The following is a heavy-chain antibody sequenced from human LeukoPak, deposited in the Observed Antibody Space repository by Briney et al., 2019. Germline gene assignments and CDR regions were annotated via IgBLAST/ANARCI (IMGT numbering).Heavy chain of an antibody. CDR1: SGSISSYPYY. V-gene: IGHV4-39*01. CDR2: IYNSGRA. Sequence: SETLSLTCVVSSGSISSYPYYWGWVRQPPGKGLEWIGSIYNSGRAYYNPSLKSRVTISVDTSKNQFSLRVTSVTAADTAVYYWCSRRWAFDFWGQGNLVSVSS. CDR3: CSRRWAFDF. J-gene: IGHJ4*02. D-gene: IGHD6-13*01.